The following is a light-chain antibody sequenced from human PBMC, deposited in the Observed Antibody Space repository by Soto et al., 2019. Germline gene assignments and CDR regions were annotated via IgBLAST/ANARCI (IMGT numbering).Light chain of an antibody. CDR2: DAS. V-gene: IGKV1-5*01. CDR1: QSINTW. J-gene: IGKJ1*01. CDR3: QQYDTYSRT. Sequence: DIQMTQSPSTLSASVGDRVTVTCRASQSINTWLAWYQQKPGKAPKLLIYDASSLQSGVPSRFTGRGSGTEFSLTISSLQPYDFAIYYCQQYDTYSRTFGQGPRVDIK.